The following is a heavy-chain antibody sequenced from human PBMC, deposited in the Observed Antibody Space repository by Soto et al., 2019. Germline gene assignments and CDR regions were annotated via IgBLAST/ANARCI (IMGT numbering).Heavy chain of an antibody. V-gene: IGHV1-69*01. CDR2: IIPILGAA. CDR3: ARDRITGTTYDY. J-gene: IGHJ4*02. CDR1: GGTFSDYT. D-gene: IGHD1-20*01. Sequence: QVQLVQSGAEVKKPGSSVKVSCKASGGTFSDYTITWVRQAPGPGLEWMGGIIPILGAAKYAQKFQGRVTITADESTSTAYMELSSLRYEDTAVYYCARDRITGTTYDYWGQGTLVTVSS.